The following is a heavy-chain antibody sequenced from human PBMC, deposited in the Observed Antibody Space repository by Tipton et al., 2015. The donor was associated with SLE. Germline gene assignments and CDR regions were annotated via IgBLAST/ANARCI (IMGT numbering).Heavy chain of an antibody. J-gene: IGHJ4*02. CDR2: IYHSGST. CDR3: ARGDYDFWSGYLYYFDY. V-gene: IGHV4-38-2*02. D-gene: IGHD3-3*01. CDR1: GYSISSGYY. Sequence: GLVKPSETLSLTCTVSGYSISSGYYWGWIRQPPGKGLEWIGSIYHSGSTYYNPSLKSRVTISVDTSKNQFSLKLSSVTAADTAVYYCARGDYDFWSGYLYYFDYWGQGTLVTVSS.